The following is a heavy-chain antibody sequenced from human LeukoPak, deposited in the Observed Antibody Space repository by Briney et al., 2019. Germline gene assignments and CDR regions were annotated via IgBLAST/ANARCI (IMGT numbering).Heavy chain of an antibody. CDR1: GFTFSSYA. CDR3: ASEIAAAGVFDY. J-gene: IGHJ4*02. V-gene: IGHV3-23*01. CDR2: ISSSGGST. Sequence: GGSLRLSCAASGFTFSSYAMSWVRQAPGKGLEWVSAISSSGGSTYYADSVKGRFTISRDNSKNTLYLQMNSLRAEDTAVYYCASEIAAAGVFDYWGREPWSPSPQ. D-gene: IGHD6-13*01.